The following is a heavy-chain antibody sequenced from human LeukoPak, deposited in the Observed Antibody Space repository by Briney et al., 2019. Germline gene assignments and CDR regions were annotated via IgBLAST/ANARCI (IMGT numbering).Heavy chain of an antibody. CDR1: GFALSSHW. J-gene: IGHJ6*02. Sequence: GGSLRLSCAASGFALSSHWMTWVRQVPGRGPEWVANVNRDGSETYYLDSVEGRFTISKDNVKNSLYLQMNSLRAEDTALYHCARNNGMDVWGQGTTVIVSS. V-gene: IGHV3-7*03. CDR3: ARNNGMDV. CDR2: VNRDGSET.